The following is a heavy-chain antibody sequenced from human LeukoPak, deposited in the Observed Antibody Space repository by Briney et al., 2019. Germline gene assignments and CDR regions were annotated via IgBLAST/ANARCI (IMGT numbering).Heavy chain of an antibody. J-gene: IGHJ4*02. Sequence: GGSLRLSCAASGFTFSSHWMHWVRQVPEKGLVLVSRIDNGGSGTTYADSVKGRFTVSRDNAKNTLYLQMNSLRAEDTAVYYCARGLLGVTDTPNLGVDYWGQGSLVTVSS. CDR1: GFTFSSHW. D-gene: IGHD2-21*02. V-gene: IGHV3-74*01. CDR3: ARGLLGVTDTPNLGVDY. CDR2: IDNGGSGT.